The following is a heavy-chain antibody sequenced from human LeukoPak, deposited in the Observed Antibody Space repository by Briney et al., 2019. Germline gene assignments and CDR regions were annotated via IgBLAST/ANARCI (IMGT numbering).Heavy chain of an antibody. CDR1: GYTFTSYY. D-gene: IGHD2-21*02. Sequence: ASVKVSCKASGYTFTSYYIQWVRQAPGQGLEWMGIINPSAGNTAYPQKFQGRVTMTRDTSTTTLYMELSSLRSDDTAVYYCARDRSSSMVVTALWGFDYWGQGTLVTVSS. J-gene: IGHJ4*02. V-gene: IGHV1-46*01. CDR2: INPSAGNT. CDR3: ARDRSSSMVVTALWGFDY.